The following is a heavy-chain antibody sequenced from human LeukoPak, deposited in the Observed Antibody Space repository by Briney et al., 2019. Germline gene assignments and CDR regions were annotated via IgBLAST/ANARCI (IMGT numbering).Heavy chain of an antibody. D-gene: IGHD5-12*01. Sequence: PGGSLRLSCVASGFTFSGYAITWVRQTPGKGLERVSSISGSGGSTYYADSVRGRFTISRDNSKNTLYVQMNSLRAEDTAVYYCAKGSRATAPYYYYYMDVWGKGTTVTVSS. CDR2: ISGSGGST. V-gene: IGHV3-23*01. CDR3: AKGSRATAPYYYYYMDV. J-gene: IGHJ6*03. CDR1: GFTFSGYA.